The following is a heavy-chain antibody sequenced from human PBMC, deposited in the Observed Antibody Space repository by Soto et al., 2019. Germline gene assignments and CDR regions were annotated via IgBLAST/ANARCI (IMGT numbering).Heavy chain of an antibody. J-gene: IGHJ4*02. V-gene: IGHV4-59*01. CDR3: ATAYAGYADY. CDR1: GGSISSYY. CDR2: IYYSGST. Sequence: QVQLQESGPGLVKPSETLSLTCTVSGGSISSYYWSWIRQPPGKGLEWIGYIYYSGSTNYNPSLTRRVTISVDTSKNQFSLKLSSVTAADTAVYYCATAYAGYADYWGQGALVTVSS. D-gene: IGHD5-12*01.